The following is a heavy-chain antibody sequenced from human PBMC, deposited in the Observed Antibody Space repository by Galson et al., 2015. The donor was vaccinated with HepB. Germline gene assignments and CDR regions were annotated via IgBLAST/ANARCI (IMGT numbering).Heavy chain of an antibody. Sequence: SVKVSCKASGGTFSSYTISWVRQAPGQGLEWMGRIIPILGIANYAQKFQGRVTITADKSTSTAYMELSSLRSEDTAVYYCARDERGIDAFDIWGQGTMVTVSS. CDR3: ARDERGIDAFDI. J-gene: IGHJ3*02. CDR2: IIPILGIA. CDR1: GGTFSSYT. V-gene: IGHV1-69*04. D-gene: IGHD6-13*01.